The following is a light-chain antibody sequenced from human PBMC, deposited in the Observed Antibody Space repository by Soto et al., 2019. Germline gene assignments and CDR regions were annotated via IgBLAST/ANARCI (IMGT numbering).Light chain of an antibody. J-gene: IGLJ3*02. CDR1: SSNIGSNT. CDR2: SNN. CDR3: AAWDDSLNGRV. Sequence: QSVLTQPPSASGTPGQRVTISCSGSSSNIGSNTVHWDHQLPGTTPKTLIYSNNKRPSGVPERFSGSKSGTSASLAISGLQAEDEADYYCAAWDDSLNGRVFGGGTKLTVL. V-gene: IGLV1-44*01.